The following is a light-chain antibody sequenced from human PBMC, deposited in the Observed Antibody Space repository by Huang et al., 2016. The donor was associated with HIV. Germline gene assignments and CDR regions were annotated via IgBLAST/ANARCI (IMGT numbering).Light chain of an antibody. Sequence: DIQMTQSPSSLSASIGDRVTITCQASQDISNYLNLYLQKPGKAPKLLLYDASSLETGVPSRFSGSGSGTDFTCTISSLQPEDVATYYCQQYDNFPPTFGQGTKVEIK. CDR3: QQYDNFPPT. CDR1: QDISNY. V-gene: IGKV1-33*01. J-gene: IGKJ1*01. CDR2: DAS.